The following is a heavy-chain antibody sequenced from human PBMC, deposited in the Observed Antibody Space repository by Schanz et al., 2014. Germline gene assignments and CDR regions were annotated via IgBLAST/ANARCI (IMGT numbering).Heavy chain of an antibody. J-gene: IGHJ4*02. V-gene: IGHV3-23*01. Sequence: EVHLLESGGGLVQPGGSLRLSCAASGFTFSNHALSWVRQAPGKGLEWVSSISSSSSYISYADSVKGRFTISRDNSKDTLYLQMSGLTPEDTAVYYCARGPIPIQGVPMDFWGQGTLVTVSS. CDR1: GFTFSNHA. D-gene: IGHD3-10*01. CDR2: ISSSSSYI. CDR3: ARGPIPIQGVPMDF.